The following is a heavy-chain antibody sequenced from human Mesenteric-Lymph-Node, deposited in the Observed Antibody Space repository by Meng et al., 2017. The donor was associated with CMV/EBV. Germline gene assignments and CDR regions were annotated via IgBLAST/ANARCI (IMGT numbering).Heavy chain of an antibody. Sequence: GESLKISCAASGFTFSSYWMHWVRQAPGKGLLWVSRINTDGSTTGYVDSVKGRFTISRDNAKNTVYLQMDSLRAEDTAVYYCARDPGDYASFYFDYWGQGTLVTVSS. V-gene: IGHV3-74*01. CDR2: INTDGSTT. CDR3: ARDPGDYASFYFDY. D-gene: IGHD4-17*01. J-gene: IGHJ4*02. CDR1: GFTFSSYW.